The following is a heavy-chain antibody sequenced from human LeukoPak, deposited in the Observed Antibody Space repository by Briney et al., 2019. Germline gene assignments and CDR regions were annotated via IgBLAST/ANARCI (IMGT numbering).Heavy chain of an antibody. V-gene: IGHV3-23*01. J-gene: IGHJ4*02. CDR2: ISGSGGST. CDR1: GGSFSGYY. CDR3: AKSPSIAARRYFDY. Sequence: ETLSLTCAVYGGSFSGYYWSWIRQPPGKGLEWVSAISGSGGSTYYADSVKGRFTISRDNSKNTLYLQMNSLRAEDTAVYYCAKSPSIAARRYFDYWGQGTLVTVSS. D-gene: IGHD6-6*01.